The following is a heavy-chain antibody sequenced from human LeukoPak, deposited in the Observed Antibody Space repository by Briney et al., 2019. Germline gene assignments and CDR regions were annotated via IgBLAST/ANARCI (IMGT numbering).Heavy chain of an antibody. CDR3: ARDPRYAYYYGSGSYIGETENAFDI. D-gene: IGHD3-10*01. CDR1: GYTFTGYY. Sequence: GASVTVSCKASGYTFTGYYMHWVRQAPGQGLEWMGWINPNSGGTNYAQKFQGRVTMTRDTTISTAYMELSRLRSDDTAVYYCARDPRYAYYYGSGSYIGETENAFDIWGQGTMVTVSS. J-gene: IGHJ3*02. CDR2: INPNSGGT. V-gene: IGHV1-2*02.